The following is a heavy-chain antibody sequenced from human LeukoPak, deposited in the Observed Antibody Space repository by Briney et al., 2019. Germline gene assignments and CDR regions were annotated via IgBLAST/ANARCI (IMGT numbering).Heavy chain of an antibody. CDR3: ARRWATTDYYNVLEP. CDR2: VYYRGST. V-gene: IGHV4-59*11. D-gene: IGHD1-26*01. CDR1: GDSISSHC. Sequence: SETLSLTCTVSGDSISSHCWTWIRQPPGKGLEFIGYVYYRGSTYYNTSLKSRVTISVDTSKNQFSLNLNSVTTADTAVYYCARRWATTDYYNVLEPWGQGTLVTVSS. J-gene: IGHJ5*02.